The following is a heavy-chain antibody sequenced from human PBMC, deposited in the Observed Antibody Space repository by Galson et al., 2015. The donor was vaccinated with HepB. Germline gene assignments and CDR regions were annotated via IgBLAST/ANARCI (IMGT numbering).Heavy chain of an antibody. Sequence: SVKVSCKASGGTFSSYAISWVRQAPGQGLEWMGGIIPIFGTANYAQKFQGRVTITADESTSTAYMELSSLRSEDTAVYYCATQGDCSGGSCYRPFYFDYWGQGTLVTVSS. D-gene: IGHD2-15*01. CDR2: IIPIFGTA. CDR1: GGTFSSYA. CDR3: ATQGDCSGGSCYRPFYFDY. V-gene: IGHV1-69*13. J-gene: IGHJ4*02.